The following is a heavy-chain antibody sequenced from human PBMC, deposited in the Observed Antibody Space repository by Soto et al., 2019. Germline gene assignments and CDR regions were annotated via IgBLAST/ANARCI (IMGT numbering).Heavy chain of an antibody. J-gene: IGHJ5*02. CDR1: GGTFSSYA. V-gene: IGHV1-69*06. CDR2: IIPIFGTA. CDR3: AGGAQQLVWDNLFGP. Sequence: SVKVSCKASGGTFSSYAISWVRQAPGQGLEWMGGIIPIFGTANYAQKFQGGVTITADKSTSTAYMELSSLRSEDTAVYYCAGGAQQLVWDNLFGPWGQGTLVSVSS. D-gene: IGHD6-13*01.